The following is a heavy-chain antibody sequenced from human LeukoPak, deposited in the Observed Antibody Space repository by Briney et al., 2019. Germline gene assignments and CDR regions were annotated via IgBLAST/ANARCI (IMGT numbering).Heavy chain of an antibody. V-gene: IGHV1-2*02. CDR3: ARDRYDLVVHY. CDR2: INPNSGGT. J-gene: IGHJ4*02. D-gene: IGHD2-15*01. CDR1: GYTFTGYY. Sequence: ASVKVSCKASGYTFTGYYMHWVRQAPGQGLEWMGWINPNSGGTNYAQKVQGRVTMTRDTSISTAYMELSRLRSDDTAVYYCARDRYDLVVHYWGQGTLVTVSS.